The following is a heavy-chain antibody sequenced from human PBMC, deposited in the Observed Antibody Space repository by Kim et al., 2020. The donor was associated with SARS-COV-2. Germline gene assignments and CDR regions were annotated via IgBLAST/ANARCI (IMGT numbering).Heavy chain of an antibody. CDR1: GGTFSSYA. Sequence: SVKVSCKASGGTFSSYAISWVRQAPGQGLEWMGGIIPIFGTANYAQKFQGRVTITADESTSTAYMELSSLRSEDTAVYYCAREAAVAVPVFDYWGQGTLVSVSS. CDR3: AREAAVAVPVFDY. J-gene: IGHJ4*02. V-gene: IGHV1-69*13. D-gene: IGHD6-19*01. CDR2: IIPIFGTA.